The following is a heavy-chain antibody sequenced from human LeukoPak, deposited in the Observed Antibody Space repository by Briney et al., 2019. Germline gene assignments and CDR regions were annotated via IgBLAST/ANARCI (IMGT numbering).Heavy chain of an antibody. CDR3: ARRGIAVAGDFDY. Sequence: SETLSLTCAVSGSSISSGYYWAWIRQPPGKGLEWIGSIYHSGSTYYNPSLKSRVNISVDTSKNQFSLKLSSVTVADTAVYYCARRGIAVAGDFDYWGQGTLVTVSS. J-gene: IGHJ4*02. D-gene: IGHD6-19*01. CDR2: IYHSGST. CDR1: GSSISSGYY. V-gene: IGHV4-38-2*01.